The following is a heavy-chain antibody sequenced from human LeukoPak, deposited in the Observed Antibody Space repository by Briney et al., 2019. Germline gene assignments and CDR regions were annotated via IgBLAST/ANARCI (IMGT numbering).Heavy chain of an antibody. CDR1: GFTFSSYA. D-gene: IGHD3-10*01. CDR2: ISGSGGST. V-gene: IGHV3-23*01. Sequence: GGSLRLSCAASGFTFSSYAMSWVRQAPGKGLEWVSAISGSGGSTYYADSVKGRFTISRDNSKNTLYLQMNSLRAEDTAVYYCAKSSVLLWFGESYFFDYWGQGTLVTVSS. J-gene: IGHJ4*02. CDR3: AKSSVLLWFGESYFFDY.